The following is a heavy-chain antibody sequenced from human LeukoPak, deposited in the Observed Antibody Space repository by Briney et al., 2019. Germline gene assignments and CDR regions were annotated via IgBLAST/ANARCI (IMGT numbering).Heavy chain of an antibody. V-gene: IGHV1-69*05. D-gene: IGHD4-17*01. Sequence: SVKVSFRACGGTFNIYAISWVRQAPGEGLEWVGGIIPIFGTANYAQKFQGRVTITTDQCTSTAYMELSSLRPEDTAVYYCARGGVPPPYGDESGLFDYWGQGTLVTVSS. J-gene: IGHJ4*02. CDR2: IIPIFGTA. CDR3: ARGGVPPPYGDESGLFDY. CDR1: GGTFNIYA.